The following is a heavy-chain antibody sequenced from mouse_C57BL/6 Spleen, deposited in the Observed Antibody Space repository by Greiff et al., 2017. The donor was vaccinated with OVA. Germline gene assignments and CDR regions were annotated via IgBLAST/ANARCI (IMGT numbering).Heavy chain of an antibody. CDR3: VSFYDYFYAMDY. CDR1: GFTFNTYA. V-gene: IGHV10-3*01. CDR2: IRSKSSNYAT. Sequence: EVQRVESGGGLVQPKGSLKLSCAASGFTFNTYAMHWVRQAPGKGLEWVARIRSKSSNYATYYAESVKDRFTISRDDSQSMLYLQMNNLKTEDTAMYYCVSFYDYFYAMDYWGQGTSVTVSS. J-gene: IGHJ4*01. D-gene: IGHD2-4*01.